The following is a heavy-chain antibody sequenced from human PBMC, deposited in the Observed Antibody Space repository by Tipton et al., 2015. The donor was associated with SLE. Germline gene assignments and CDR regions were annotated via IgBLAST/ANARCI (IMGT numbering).Heavy chain of an antibody. CDR2: ISSSSSTI. J-gene: IGHJ3*02. Sequence: SLRLSCAASGFTFSSYSMNWVRQAPGKGLEWVSYISSSSSTIYYADSVKGRFTISRDNAKNSLYLQMNSLRAEDTAVYYCARPAYDFWSGYSDAFDIWGQGTMVTVSS. D-gene: IGHD3-3*01. CDR3: ARPAYDFWSGYSDAFDI. V-gene: IGHV3-48*01. CDR1: GFTFSSYS.